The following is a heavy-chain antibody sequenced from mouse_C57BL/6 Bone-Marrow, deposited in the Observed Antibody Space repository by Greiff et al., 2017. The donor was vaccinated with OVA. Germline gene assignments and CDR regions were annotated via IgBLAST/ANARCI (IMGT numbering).Heavy chain of an antibody. Sequence: VQLQQSGAELVKPGASVKLSCTASGFNIKDYSMHWVKQRTEQGLEWIGRIDPEDGATKSAPKFPGKATITADTSSNTAYLQLSSLTSEDTAVYYCARWGTYYGGRDYWGQGTTLTVSS. J-gene: IGHJ2*01. V-gene: IGHV14-2*01. CDR1: GFNIKDYS. D-gene: IGHD1-1*01. CDR3: ARWGTYYGGRDY. CDR2: IDPEDGAT.